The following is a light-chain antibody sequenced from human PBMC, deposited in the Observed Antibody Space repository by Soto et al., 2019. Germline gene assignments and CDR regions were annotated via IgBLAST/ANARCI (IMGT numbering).Light chain of an antibody. CDR1: QSVNNN. CDR3: QQYNNWPPEYA. Sequence: ERVMTQSPGTLSVSPGERATLSCRASQSVNNNVAWYQQKPGQAPRLLIYATSTRTTGIPARFSGSGSGTEFTLTISSLQSEDSAVYFCQQYNNWPPEYAFGQGTKLEIK. V-gene: IGKV3D-15*01. CDR2: ATS. J-gene: IGKJ2*01.